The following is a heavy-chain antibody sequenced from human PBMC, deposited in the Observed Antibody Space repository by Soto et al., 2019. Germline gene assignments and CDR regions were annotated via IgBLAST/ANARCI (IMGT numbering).Heavy chain of an antibody. Sequence: ASVKVSCKASGYTFTSYGISWVRQAPGQGLEWMGWISAYNGNTSYAQKLQGRVTMTTDTSTSTAYMELRSLRSDDTAVYYCARDGSSTRAERYYYDSSGYLYYFDYWGQGTLVTVSS. CDR1: GYTFTSYG. CDR3: ARDGSSTRAERYYYDSSGYLYYFDY. D-gene: IGHD3-22*01. J-gene: IGHJ4*01. V-gene: IGHV1-18*01. CDR2: ISAYNGNT.